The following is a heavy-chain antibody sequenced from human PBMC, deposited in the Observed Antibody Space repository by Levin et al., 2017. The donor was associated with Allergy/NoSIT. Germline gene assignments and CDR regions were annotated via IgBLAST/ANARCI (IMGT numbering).Heavy chain of an antibody. CDR3: ARGIVPSGWFDP. Sequence: SVKVSCKASGGTFSSYAISWVRQAPGQGLEWMGGIIPIFGTANYAQKFQGRVTITADESTSTAYMELSSLRSEDTAVYYCARGIVPSGWFDPWGQGTLVTVSS. CDR2: IIPIFGTA. V-gene: IGHV1-69*13. J-gene: IGHJ5*02. D-gene: IGHD6-6*01. CDR1: GGTFSSYA.